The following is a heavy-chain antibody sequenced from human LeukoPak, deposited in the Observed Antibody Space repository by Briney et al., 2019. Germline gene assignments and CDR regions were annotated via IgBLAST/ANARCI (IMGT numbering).Heavy chain of an antibody. D-gene: IGHD3-3*01. CDR3: ARDPGSYYDFWSGYCTALGEFDP. CDR1: GGTFSSYT. V-gene: IGHV1-69*04. CDR2: IIPILGIA. J-gene: IGHJ5*02. Sequence: SVKVSCRASGGTFSSYTISWVRQAPGQGLEWMGRIIPILGIANYAQKFQGRVTITADKSTSTAYMELSSLRSEDTAVYYCARDPGSYYDFWSGYCTALGEFDPWGQGTLVTVSS.